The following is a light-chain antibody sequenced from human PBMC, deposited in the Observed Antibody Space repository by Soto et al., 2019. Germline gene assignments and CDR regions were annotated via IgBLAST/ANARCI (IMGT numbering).Light chain of an antibody. CDR2: DAS. CDR3: QQRSRWPPSIT. Sequence: EIVLTQSPATLSLSPGERATLSCRASQSVRTYLAWYQQKPGQAPRLLIYDASNRATGIPARYSGSGSGTDFTLTISSLEPEDFAVYYCQQRSRWPPSITFGQGTRLENK. J-gene: IGKJ5*01. CDR1: QSVRTY. V-gene: IGKV3-11*01.